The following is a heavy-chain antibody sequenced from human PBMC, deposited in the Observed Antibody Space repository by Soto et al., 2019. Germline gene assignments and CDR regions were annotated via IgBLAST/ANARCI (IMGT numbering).Heavy chain of an antibody. V-gene: IGHV4-34*01. J-gene: IGHJ4*02. CDR1: GGTFIGYY. CDR3: ARLRSRNRSYDC. D-gene: IGHD3-10*01. CDR2: INHSGST. Sequence: SETLSRPCAAYGGTFIGYYWSWIRQPPGKGLEWIGEINHSGSTNNNPSLKSRVTISVDTSKNQFSLKLSSVTAADTAVYYCARLRSRNRSYDCWGQGTLVTV.